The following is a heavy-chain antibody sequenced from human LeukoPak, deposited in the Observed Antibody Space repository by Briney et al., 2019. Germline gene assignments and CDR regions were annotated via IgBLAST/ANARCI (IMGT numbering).Heavy chain of an antibody. V-gene: IGHV3-64D*08. CDR1: GFTFSTNC. Sequence: GGSLRLSCSASGFTFSTNCMHWVRQAPGKGLEFVSAITSNGGSTYYADSVKGRFTISRDNSKNTLYLQMSSLRAEDTAVYYCVTVGMTSIWSYLRFDPRGQGTLVSVSS. CDR3: VTVGMTSIWSYLRFDP. CDR2: ITSNGGST. D-gene: IGHD1-26*01. J-gene: IGHJ5*02.